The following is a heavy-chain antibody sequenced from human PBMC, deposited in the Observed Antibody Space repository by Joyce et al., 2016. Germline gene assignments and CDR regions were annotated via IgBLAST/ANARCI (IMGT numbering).Heavy chain of an antibody. CDR2: ISDIVGST. CDR1: GFTFKNYG. D-gene: IGHD4-11*01. V-gene: IGHV3-23*01. Sequence: EVQLLESGGGLVQPGGSLTLSCAASGFTFKNYGLTWVRQAQGKGLEWVSSISDIVGSTYYADSVRDRFTISRDKSKNTLFLQMTSLTAEDTGVYYCAKDRPYSTYYYFYYMDVWGKGTTVTVSS. J-gene: IGHJ6*03. CDR3: AKDRPYSTYYYFYYMDV.